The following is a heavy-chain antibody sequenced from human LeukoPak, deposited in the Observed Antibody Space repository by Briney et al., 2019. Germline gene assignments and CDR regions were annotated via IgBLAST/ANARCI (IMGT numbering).Heavy chain of an antibody. J-gene: IGHJ4*02. CDR3: TTAVSEAGSDWDY. D-gene: IGHD2-21*01. CDR1: GFTFSNAW. CDR2: IKSKTDGGAT. V-gene: IGHV3-15*01. Sequence: GGSLRLSCAVSGFTFSNAWMSWVRQAPGKGLVWVVRIKSKTDGGATDYAAPVQGRFIISRDDSKNTLYLQMNSLKTEDTAVYYCTTAVSEAGSDWDYWGQGNLVPVSS.